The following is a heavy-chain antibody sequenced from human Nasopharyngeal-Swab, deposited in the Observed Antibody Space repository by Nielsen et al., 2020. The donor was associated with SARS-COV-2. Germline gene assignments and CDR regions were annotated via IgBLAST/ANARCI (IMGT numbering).Heavy chain of an antibody. D-gene: IGHD3-3*01. CDR3: AKDIRGYYDFSP. V-gene: IGHV3-7*03. CDR1: GFTFSKFW. J-gene: IGHJ5*02. CDR2: IKEDGSEA. Sequence: GGSPRPSCAASGFTFSKFWMNWVRQAPGKGLEWVANIKEDGSEAHYVGSVRGRFTISRDNAENSLYLQMNSLRAEDTAVYYCAKDIRGYYDFSPWGLGTLVTVAS.